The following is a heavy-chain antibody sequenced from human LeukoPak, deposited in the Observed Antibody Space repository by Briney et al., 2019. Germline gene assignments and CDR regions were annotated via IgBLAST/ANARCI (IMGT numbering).Heavy chain of an antibody. V-gene: IGHV4-59*01. J-gene: IGHJ5*02. CDR2: IYYSGGT. CDR1: GGSISSYY. Sequence: SETLSLTCTVSGGSISSYYWSWIRQPPGKGLEWIGYIYYSGGTNYNPSLKSRVTISVDTSKNQFSLKLSSVTAADTAVYYCARESPHNWFDPWGQGTLVTVSS. CDR3: ARESPHNWFDP.